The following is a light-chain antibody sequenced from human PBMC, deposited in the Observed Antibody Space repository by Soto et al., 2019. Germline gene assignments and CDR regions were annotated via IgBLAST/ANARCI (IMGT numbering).Light chain of an antibody. Sequence: EIVLTQSPGTLSLSPGERATLSCRASQSVSSSFLSWYQQKPGQAPRLLIYGASSRATGTPDRFSGSGSETDFTLTISRLEPEDFAVYYCQQYGSSRLTFGGGTKVEIK. J-gene: IGKJ4*01. V-gene: IGKV3-20*01. CDR2: GAS. CDR3: QQYGSSRLT. CDR1: QSVSSSF.